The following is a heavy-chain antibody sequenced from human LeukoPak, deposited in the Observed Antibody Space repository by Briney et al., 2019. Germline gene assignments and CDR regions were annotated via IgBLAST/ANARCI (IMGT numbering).Heavy chain of an antibody. CDR2: FDPEDGET. Sequence: ASVKVSCKVSGYTLTELSMHWVRQAPGKGLEWMGGFDPEDGETIYAQKFQGRVTMTEDTSTDTAYMELSGLRSEDTAVYYCATPAPTVDYYGSGRRNFDYWGQGTLVTVSS. CDR1: GYTLTELS. V-gene: IGHV1-24*01. CDR3: ATPAPTVDYYGSGRRNFDY. D-gene: IGHD3-10*01. J-gene: IGHJ4*02.